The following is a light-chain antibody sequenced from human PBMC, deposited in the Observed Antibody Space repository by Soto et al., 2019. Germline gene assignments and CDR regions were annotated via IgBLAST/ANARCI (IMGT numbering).Light chain of an antibody. CDR3: QQYGSSSIT. CDR2: DAS. Sequence: EIVLTQSPGTLSLSPGERATLSCRASQSVSGSYLAWYQPKPGQAPRLLIYDASSRATGIPDRFSGSGSGTDFTLTISRLEPEDFAVYSCQQYGSSSITFGQGTRLEIK. J-gene: IGKJ5*01. V-gene: IGKV3-20*01. CDR1: QSVSGSY.